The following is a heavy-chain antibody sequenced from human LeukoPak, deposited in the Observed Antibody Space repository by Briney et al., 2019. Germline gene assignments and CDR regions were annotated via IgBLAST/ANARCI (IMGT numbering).Heavy chain of an antibody. V-gene: IGHV3-21*01. CDR1: GFTFSSYS. CDR2: ISSSSSYI. CDR3: APKASFDY. J-gene: IGHJ4*02. Sequence: GGSLRLSCAASGFTFSSYSMNWVRQAPGKGLEWVSSISSSSSYIYYADSVKGRFTISRDNAKSSLYLQVNSLRAEDTAVYYCAPKASFDYWGQGILVTVSS.